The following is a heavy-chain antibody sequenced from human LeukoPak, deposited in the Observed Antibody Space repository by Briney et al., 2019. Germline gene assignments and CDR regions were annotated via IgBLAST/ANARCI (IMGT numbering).Heavy chain of an antibody. V-gene: IGHV1-8*03. CDR2: INPKSGNT. Sequence: ASVKVSCKTSGYTFTSYGIHWVRQATGQGLEWMGWINPKSGNTGYAQNFQGRVTITRNTSISTAYMELSSLRSEDTAVYYCARAVTSSLYYDFWSGYYSDNWFDPWGQGTLVTVSS. CDR1: GYTFTSYG. CDR3: ARAVTSSLYYDFWSGYYSDNWFDP. J-gene: IGHJ5*02. D-gene: IGHD3-3*01.